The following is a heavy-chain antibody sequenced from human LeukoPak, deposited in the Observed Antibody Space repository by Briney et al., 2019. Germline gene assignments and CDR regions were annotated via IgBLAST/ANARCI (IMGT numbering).Heavy chain of an antibody. CDR1: GFTFSDYY. V-gene: IGHV3-11*05. D-gene: IGHD6-13*01. CDR2: ISGGSSYT. Sequence: PGGSLRLSCAASGFTFSDYYMSWVRQAPGKGLEWVSSISGGSSYTKYADSVKGRFTISRDNAKNSLYLQMNSLRAEDTAVYYCARDQAAAGPRPYYYYGMDVWGQGTTVTVSS. J-gene: IGHJ6*02. CDR3: ARDQAAAGPRPYYYYGMDV.